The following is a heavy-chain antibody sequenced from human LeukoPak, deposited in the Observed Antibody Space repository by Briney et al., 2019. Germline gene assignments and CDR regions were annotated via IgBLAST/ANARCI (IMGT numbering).Heavy chain of an antibody. V-gene: IGHV3-21*04. Sequence: GGSLRLSCAASGFTFSSYSMNWVRQAPGKGLEWVSSISSSSSYIYYADSVKGRFTTSRDNSRNTLYLQMNSLRAEDTAVYYCARISGGSYSDFWGQGTLVTVSS. J-gene: IGHJ4*02. D-gene: IGHD2-15*01. CDR1: GFTFSSYS. CDR2: ISSSSSYI. CDR3: ARISGGSYSDF.